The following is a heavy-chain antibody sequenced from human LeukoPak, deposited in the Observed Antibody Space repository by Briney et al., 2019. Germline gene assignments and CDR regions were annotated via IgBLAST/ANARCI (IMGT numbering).Heavy chain of an antibody. Sequence: PGGSLRLYCAASGFTFTTYAMSWVRQAPGKGLEWVSSISVSGGSTYYAHSVKGRFTISRDNSNHTLYLQMNSLRAEDTAIYYCAPTGRFYKYWGQGTLVTISS. J-gene: IGHJ4*02. CDR3: APTGRFYKY. CDR1: GFTFTTYA. V-gene: IGHV3-23*01. D-gene: IGHD3-10*01. CDR2: ISVSGGST.